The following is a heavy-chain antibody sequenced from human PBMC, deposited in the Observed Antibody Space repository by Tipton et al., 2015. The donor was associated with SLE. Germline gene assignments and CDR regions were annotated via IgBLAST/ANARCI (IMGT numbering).Heavy chain of an antibody. CDR2: IYYSGST. CDR3: ASGGSPLGMDV. V-gene: IGHV4-61*01. Sequence: TLSLTCTVSGGSISSGSYYWSWIRQPPGKGLEWIGYIYYSGSTNYNPSLKSRVTISVDTSKNQFSLKLSSVTAADTAVYYCASGGSPLGMDVWGQGTTVTVSS. CDR1: GGSISSGSYY. J-gene: IGHJ6*02. D-gene: IGHD3-16*01.